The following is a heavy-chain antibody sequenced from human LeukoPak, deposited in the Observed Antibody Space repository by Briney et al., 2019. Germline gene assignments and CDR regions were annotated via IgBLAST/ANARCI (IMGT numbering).Heavy chain of an antibody. CDR1: GFTFSSYG. J-gene: IGHJ4*02. V-gene: IGHV3-30*18. CDR3: AKDGQYSSSWYNRYYFDY. Sequence: PGGSLRLSCAASGFTFSSYGMHWVRQAPGKGLEWVAVISYDGSNKYYADSVKGRFTISRDNSKNTLYLQMNSLRAEDTAVYYCAKDGQYSSSWYNRYYFDYWGQGTLVTVSS. CDR2: ISYDGSNK. D-gene: IGHD6-13*01.